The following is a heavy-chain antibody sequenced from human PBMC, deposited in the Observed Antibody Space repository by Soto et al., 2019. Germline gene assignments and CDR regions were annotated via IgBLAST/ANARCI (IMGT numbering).Heavy chain of an antibody. D-gene: IGHD2-2*01. Sequence: EVQLLESGGNLVQPGGSLRLSCAASGFTFSNYGMNWVRQAPGKGLEWVSAISGGGTSPHYADSVKGRFTISRDDSKNTLYLQMNSLTADDTALYYCAQSGIVATMRTFSWFDSWGQGTLVTVSS. V-gene: IGHV3-23*01. CDR1: GFTFSNYG. J-gene: IGHJ5*01. CDR2: ISGGGTSP. CDR3: AQSGIVATMRTFSWFDS.